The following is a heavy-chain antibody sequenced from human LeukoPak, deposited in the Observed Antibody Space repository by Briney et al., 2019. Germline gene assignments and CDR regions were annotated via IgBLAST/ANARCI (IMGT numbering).Heavy chain of an antibody. CDR2: IWYDGSNK. J-gene: IGHJ4*02. V-gene: IGHV3-33*01. CDR1: GFTFSSYG. CDR3: ARDSPYLDY. Sequence: GGSLRLSCPASGFTFSSYGMHWVRQSPGKGLEWVAVIWYDGSNKYYADSVKGRFTISRDNSKNTLHLQMNSLRAEDTAVYYCARDSPYLDYWGQGTLVTVSS.